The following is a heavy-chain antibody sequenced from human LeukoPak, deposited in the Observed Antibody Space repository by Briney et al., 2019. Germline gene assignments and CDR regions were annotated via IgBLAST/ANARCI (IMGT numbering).Heavy chain of an antibody. Sequence: QSGGSLRLSCAASGFTFSSYGMHWVRQAPGKGLEWVAVISYDGSNKYYADSVKGRFTISRDNSKNTLYLQMNSLRAEDTAVYYCAKAVGMIVPPDYWGQGTLVTVSS. D-gene: IGHD3-22*01. CDR1: GFTFSSYG. CDR3: AKAVGMIVPPDY. CDR2: ISYDGSNK. V-gene: IGHV3-30*18. J-gene: IGHJ4*02.